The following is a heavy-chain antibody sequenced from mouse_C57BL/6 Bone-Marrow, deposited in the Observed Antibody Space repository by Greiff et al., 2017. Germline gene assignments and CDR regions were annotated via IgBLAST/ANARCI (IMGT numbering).Heavy chain of an antibody. CDR3: AYRYYFDY. V-gene: IGHV1-64*01. D-gene: IGHD5-5*01. CDR1: GYTFTSYW. CDR2: LHPNSGST. Sequence: QVQLQQPGAELVKPGASVKLSCKASGYTFTSYWMPWVKQRPGQGLAWIGMLHPNSGSTNYNEKFKSKATLTVDKSSSTAYMQLSSLTSEDSAVYYCAYRYYFDYWGQGTTLTVSS. J-gene: IGHJ2*01.